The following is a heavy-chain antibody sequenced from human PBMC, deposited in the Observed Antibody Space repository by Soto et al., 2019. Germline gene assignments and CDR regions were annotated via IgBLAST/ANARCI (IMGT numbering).Heavy chain of an antibody. CDR3: ARVRDNLLLCPIDS. CDR2: ISSGSSSTNI. Sequence: EVQLVESGGGLVKPGGSLRLSCAVSGFTFSTYSMNWVRQAPGKGLEWVSCISSGSSSTNIYYEDSVKGRFTISRDNANNSLFLQMKSLRAEDTAVYYCARVRDNLLLCPIDSWGQGILVTVSA. J-gene: IGHJ4*02. D-gene: IGHD2-2*01. CDR1: GFTFSTYS. V-gene: IGHV3-21*02.